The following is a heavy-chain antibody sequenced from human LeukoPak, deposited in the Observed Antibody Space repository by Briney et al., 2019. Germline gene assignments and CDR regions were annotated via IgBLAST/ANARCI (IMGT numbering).Heavy chain of an antibody. V-gene: IGHV3-15*01. Sequence: GGSLRLSCAVSRFTFSDAWMAWVRQAPGKGLEHVGRIRSQSDGGTADYAATVKDRFTISRDDSNNMVYLYMNNLKIEDTAMYYCTTGYGTIDFWGQGTLVAVSS. D-gene: IGHD2-8*01. CDR2: IRSQSDGGTA. CDR1: RFTFSDAW. CDR3: TTGYGTIDF. J-gene: IGHJ4*02.